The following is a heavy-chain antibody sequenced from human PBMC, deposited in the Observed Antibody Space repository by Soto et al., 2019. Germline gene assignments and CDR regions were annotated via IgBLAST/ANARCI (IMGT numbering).Heavy chain of an antibody. CDR2: IYYSGST. Sequence: SETLSLTCTVSGGSISSYYWSWIRQPPGKGLEWIGYIYYSGSTNYNPSLKSRVTISVDTSKNQFSLKLSSVTAADTAVYYCARDPLTVTTYMGAFDIWGQGTMVTVSS. D-gene: IGHD4-17*01. V-gene: IGHV4-59*01. CDR1: GGSISSYY. J-gene: IGHJ3*02. CDR3: ARDPLTVTTYMGAFDI.